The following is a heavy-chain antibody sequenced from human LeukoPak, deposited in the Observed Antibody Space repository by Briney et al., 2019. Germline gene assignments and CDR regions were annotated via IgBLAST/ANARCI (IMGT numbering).Heavy chain of an antibody. CDR1: GFTFSSPW. D-gene: IGHD2-2*01. J-gene: IGHJ6*03. Sequence: GGSLRLSCAASGFTFSSPWMSWVRQAPGKGLEWVANIKQDGSEKYYVDSVKGRFTISRDKDKNSVYLQMTSLRAEDTAVYYCARESGSRSYYYYMDVWGKGTTVTVSS. V-gene: IGHV3-7*01. CDR2: IKQDGSEK. CDR3: ARESGSRSYYYYMDV.